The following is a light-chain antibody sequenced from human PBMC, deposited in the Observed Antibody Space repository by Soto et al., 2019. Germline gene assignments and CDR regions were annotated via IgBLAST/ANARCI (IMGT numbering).Light chain of an antibody. CDR2: GAS. CDR1: QSINSN. J-gene: IGKJ1*01. CDR3: QQSYNSPPWT. V-gene: IGKV3-15*01. Sequence: EVVMTQSPDTLSVSPGERATLSCRASQSINSNLAWYQQKPGQVPRLLIYGASTRATGIPARFSGSGSGTEFTLTISSLQSEDFATYYCQQSYNSPPWTFGQGTKVEIK.